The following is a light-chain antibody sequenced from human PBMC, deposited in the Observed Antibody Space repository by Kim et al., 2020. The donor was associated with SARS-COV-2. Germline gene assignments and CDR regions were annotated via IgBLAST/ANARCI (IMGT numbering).Light chain of an antibody. V-gene: IGKV1-5*03. CDR2: EAS. J-gene: IGKJ4*01. CDR1: QSIGTW. Sequence: DIQMTQSPSTLSVSVGDRVTITCQASQSIGTWLAWYQQKPGKAPRLLIYEASNLDSGVPSRFSGSGSGTEFTLTISSLQTDDFATYYCQQYNRSPGLTFGGGTKLEI. CDR3: QQYNRSPGLT.